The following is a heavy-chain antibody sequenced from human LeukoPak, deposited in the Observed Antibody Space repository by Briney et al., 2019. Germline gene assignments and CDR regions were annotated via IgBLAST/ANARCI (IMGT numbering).Heavy chain of an antibody. Sequence: QPAASLRLSCAASGFSLSTYGVSWVRQPPGKGLEWVSGITGTGGSTYYADSVKGRFTVSRDTSKNTLYLQMNSLRAEDTAIYYCAKDHGTAVAGFYYWGQGTLVTVSS. V-gene: IGHV3-23*01. J-gene: IGHJ4*02. CDR3: AKDHGTAVAGFYY. CDR1: GFSLSTYG. CDR2: ITGTGGST. D-gene: IGHD6-19*01.